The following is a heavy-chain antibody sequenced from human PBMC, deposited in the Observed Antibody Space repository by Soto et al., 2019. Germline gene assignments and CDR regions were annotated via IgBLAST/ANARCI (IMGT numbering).Heavy chain of an antibody. CDR3: AKGKRITMVRGVTSFDY. V-gene: IGHV3-23*01. Sequence: GGSLRLSCAASGFTFSSYAMSWVRQAPGKGLEWVSAISGSGGSTYYADSVKGRFTIPRDNSKNTLYLQMNSLRAEDTAVYYCAKGKRITMVRGVTSFDYWGQGTLVTVSS. J-gene: IGHJ4*02. CDR1: GFTFSSYA. CDR2: ISGSGGST. D-gene: IGHD3-10*01.